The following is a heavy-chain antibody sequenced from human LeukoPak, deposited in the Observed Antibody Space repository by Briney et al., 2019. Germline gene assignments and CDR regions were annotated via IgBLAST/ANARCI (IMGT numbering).Heavy chain of an antibody. D-gene: IGHD6-13*01. Sequence: PGGSLRLSCAASGFAFSSHWMSWVRQAPGKGPEWVANIKEDGSEEYYLESVKGRFTISRDNAKNSLYLQMNSLRAEDTALYYCARVAIAAAGRAGFYYYYYYMDVWGKGTTVTVSS. V-gene: IGHV3-7*03. CDR2: IKEDGSEE. CDR1: GFAFSSHW. J-gene: IGHJ6*03. CDR3: ARVAIAAAGRAGFYYYYYYMDV.